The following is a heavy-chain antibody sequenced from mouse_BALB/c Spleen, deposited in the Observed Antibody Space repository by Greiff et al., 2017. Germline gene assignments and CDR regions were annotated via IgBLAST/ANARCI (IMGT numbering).Heavy chain of an antibody. CDR1: GYSITSGYY. D-gene: IGHD2-10*01. V-gene: IGHV3-6*02. J-gene: IGHJ4*01. Sequence: EVKLQESGPGLVKPSQSLSLTCSVTGYSITSGYYWNWIRQFPGNKLEWMGYISYDGSNNYNPSLKNRISITRDTSKNQFFLKLNSVTTEDTATYYCASYYGNYVYYAMDYWGQGTSVTVSS. CDR3: ASYYGNYVYYAMDY. CDR2: ISYDGSN.